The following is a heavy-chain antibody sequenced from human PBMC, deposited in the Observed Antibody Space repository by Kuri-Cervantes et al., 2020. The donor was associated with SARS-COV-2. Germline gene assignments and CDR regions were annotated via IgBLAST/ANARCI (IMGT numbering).Heavy chain of an antibody. Sequence: GSLRLSCAVYGGSFSGYYWSWIRQPPGKGLEWIGEINHSGSTNYNPSLKSRVTISVDTSKSQFSLKLSSVTAADTAVYYCARVESGSYYAFDYWGQGALVTVSS. D-gene: IGHD1-26*01. V-gene: IGHV4-34*01. CDR3: ARVESGSYYAFDY. CDR2: INHSGST. CDR1: GGSFSGYY. J-gene: IGHJ4*02.